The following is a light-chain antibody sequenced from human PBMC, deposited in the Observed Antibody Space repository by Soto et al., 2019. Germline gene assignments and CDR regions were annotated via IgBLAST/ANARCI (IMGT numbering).Light chain of an antibody. V-gene: IGLV2-14*01. Sequence: QSALTQPDSVSGSPGQSITISCTGTSSDVGGYNYVSWYQQHPGKAPKLMIYEVSNRPSGVSNRFSGSKSGNTASLTISGLQAEDEADYYCSSYISSSTLLYVFGTGTKVTVL. CDR2: EVS. CDR1: SSDVGGYNY. CDR3: SSYISSSTLLYV. J-gene: IGLJ1*01.